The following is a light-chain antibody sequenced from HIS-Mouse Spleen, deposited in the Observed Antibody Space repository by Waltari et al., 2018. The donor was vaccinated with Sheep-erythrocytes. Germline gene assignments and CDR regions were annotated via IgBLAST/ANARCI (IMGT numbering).Light chain of an antibody. Sequence: QSALTQPRSVSGSPGQSVTISCTGTRSDVGGYHYVSWYQQHPGKAPKLMLYDVSKRPSGVPDRFSGSKSGNTASLTISGLQAEDEADYYCCSYAGSYTLVFGGGTKLTVL. CDR1: RSDVGGYHY. V-gene: IGLV2-11*01. CDR3: CSYAGSYTLV. J-gene: IGLJ3*02. CDR2: DVS.